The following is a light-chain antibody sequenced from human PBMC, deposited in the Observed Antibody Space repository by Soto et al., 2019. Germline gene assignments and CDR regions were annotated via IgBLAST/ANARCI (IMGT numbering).Light chain of an antibody. CDR3: QQSTNIPFT. V-gene: IGKV1-39*01. J-gene: IGKJ2*01. CDR1: QNIATY. CDR2: AAS. Sequence: IQMTQSPSSLSASVGDRITITCRASQNIATYVNWYRQKVGQAPDLLIYAASTLESGVSPRFSGSGSGTYFTLTISSLQPEDFATYYCQQSTNIPFTFGQGTQVEIK.